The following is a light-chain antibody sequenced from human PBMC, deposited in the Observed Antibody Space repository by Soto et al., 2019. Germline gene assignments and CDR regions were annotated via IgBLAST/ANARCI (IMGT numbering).Light chain of an antibody. CDR2: DDS. CDR1: NIGSKS. V-gene: IGLV3-21*02. Sequence: SYELTQPPSVSVAPGQTARITCGGTNIGSKSVHWYQQKPGQAPVLVVYDDSDRPSGIPERCSGSNSGNTATLTISRVEAGDEADYYCQVWDSSSDHVVFGGGTKVTVL. J-gene: IGLJ2*01. CDR3: QVWDSSSDHVV.